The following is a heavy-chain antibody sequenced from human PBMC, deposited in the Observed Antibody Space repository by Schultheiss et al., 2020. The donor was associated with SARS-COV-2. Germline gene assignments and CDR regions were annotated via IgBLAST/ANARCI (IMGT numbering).Heavy chain of an antibody. CDR2: IWYDGSNK. Sequence: GGSLRLSCAASGFTFSSYGMHWVRQAPGKGLEWVAVIWYDGSNKYYADSVKGRFTISRDNSKNTLYLQMNSLRAEDTAVYYCAKEERERRRTLDYWGQGTLVTVSS. D-gene: IGHD1-1*01. CDR1: GFTFSSYG. V-gene: IGHV3-30*02. J-gene: IGHJ4*02. CDR3: AKEERERRRTLDY.